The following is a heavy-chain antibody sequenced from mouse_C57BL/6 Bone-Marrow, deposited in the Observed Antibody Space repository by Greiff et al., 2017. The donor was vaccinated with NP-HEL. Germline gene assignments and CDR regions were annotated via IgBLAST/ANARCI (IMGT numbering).Heavy chain of an antibody. V-gene: IGHV5-6*01. D-gene: IGHD2-2*01. CDR1: GFTFSSYG. J-gene: IGHJ4*01. Sequence: EVQLVESGGDLVKPGGSLKLSCAASGFTFSSYGMSWVRQTPDKRLEWVATISSGGSYTYYPDSVKGRFTISRDNAKNTLYLQLSSLKSEDTAMYYCAKHGGGYYYAMDSWGVGTSVTVSS. CDR2: ISSGGSYT. CDR3: AKHGGGYYYAMDS.